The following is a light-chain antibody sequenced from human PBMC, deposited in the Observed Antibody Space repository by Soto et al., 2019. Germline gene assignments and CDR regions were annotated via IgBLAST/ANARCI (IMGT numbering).Light chain of an antibody. J-gene: IGKJ5*01. V-gene: IGKV2-28*01. CDR3: MQALQSLT. CDR1: QSLLYNNTYNY. Sequence: EIVMTQSPLTLPVTPGEPASISCRSSQSLLYNNTYNYLDWYVQKPGQSPQFLIYFGSNRAPGVPDRFSGSGSGTDFTLKINRVAAEDVGTYYCMQALQSLTFGQGTRLEIQ. CDR2: FGS.